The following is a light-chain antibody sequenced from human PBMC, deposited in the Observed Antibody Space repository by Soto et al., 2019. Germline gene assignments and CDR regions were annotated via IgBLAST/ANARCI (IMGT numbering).Light chain of an antibody. J-gene: IGKJ2*01. CDR1: QSISNS. V-gene: IGKV3-15*01. CDR2: GAS. Sequence: EIVMTQSPASLSVSPGETATLSCRASQSISNSLAWYQQKPGQAPSLLIYGASTRATGIPARFSGSGSGTEFTLTISSLQSEDSALYYCQQYNSWPPRTFGQGPKLEIK. CDR3: QQYNSWPPRT.